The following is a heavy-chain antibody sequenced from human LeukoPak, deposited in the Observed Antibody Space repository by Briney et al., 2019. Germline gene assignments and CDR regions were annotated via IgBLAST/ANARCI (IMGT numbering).Heavy chain of an antibody. D-gene: IGHD2-21*02. CDR2: INPNSGGT. V-gene: IGHV1-2*02. J-gene: IGHJ4*02. CDR3: ARARWLLRYFDY. Sequence: ASVKVSCKASGYTFTGYYMHWVRQAPGQGLEWMGWINPNSGGTNYAQKFQGRVTMTRDTSISTAYMELSRLRSGDTAVYYCARARWLLRYFDYWGQGTLVTVSS. CDR1: GYTFTGYY.